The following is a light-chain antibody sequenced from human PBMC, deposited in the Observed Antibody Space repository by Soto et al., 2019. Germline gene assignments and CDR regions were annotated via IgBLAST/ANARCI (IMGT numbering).Light chain of an antibody. CDR2: GAS. V-gene: IGKV3-20*01. CDR3: QQYGSSVTYT. J-gene: IGKJ2*01. Sequence: EIVLTQSPGTLSLSPGERATLSCRASQSVYNNYLAWYQQKSGQAHRLLIYGASNRATGIPDRFSGSGSGTDFTLTISRLEPEDFAVYYCQQYGSSVTYTFGQGTNLEIK. CDR1: QSVYNNY.